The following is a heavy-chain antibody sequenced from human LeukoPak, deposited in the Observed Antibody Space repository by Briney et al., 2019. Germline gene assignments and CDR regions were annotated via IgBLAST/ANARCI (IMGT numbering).Heavy chain of an antibody. CDR2: IYYSGST. CDR3: ARTYYGENFDY. Sequence: PSETLSLTCTVSGGSISSYYWSWIRQPPGKGLEWIGYIYYSGSTNYNPSLKSRVTISVDTSKDQFSLKLSSVTAADTAVYYCARTYYGENFDYWGQGTLVTVSS. CDR1: GGSISSYY. V-gene: IGHV4-59*01. J-gene: IGHJ4*02. D-gene: IGHD3-22*01.